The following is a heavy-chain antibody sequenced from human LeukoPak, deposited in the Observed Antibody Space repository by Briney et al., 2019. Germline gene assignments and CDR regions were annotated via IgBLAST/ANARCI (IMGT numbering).Heavy chain of an antibody. CDR1: GYTFTGYY. CDR2: INPNCGGT. J-gene: IGHJ6*02. CDR3: ARDHCASINCYEYNYYGMDV. D-gene: IGHD2-2*01. Sequence: ASVKVSCKASGYTFTGYYMQWVRQAPGQGLEWMGWINPNCGGTNYAQKFQGRVTMTRDTSVSTAYMELSRLRSDDTAVYFCARDHCASINCYEYNYYGMDVWGQGTTVTVSS. V-gene: IGHV1-2*02.